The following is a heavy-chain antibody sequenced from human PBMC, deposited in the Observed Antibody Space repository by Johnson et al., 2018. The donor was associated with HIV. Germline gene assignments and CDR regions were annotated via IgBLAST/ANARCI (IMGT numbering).Heavy chain of an antibody. J-gene: IGHJ3*02. D-gene: IGHD2-15*01. V-gene: IGHV3-20*04. CDR3: ARVPWSLDAFDI. Sequence: VQLVESGGGVVQPGGSLRLSCVASGFTFDDYDMSWVRQAPGKGLEWVSGINWNGGKTGYADSVKGRFTIYRDNAKNSLYLQMNSLRAEDTAVYYCARVPWSLDAFDIWGQGTMVTVSS. CDR2: INWNGGKT. CDR1: GFTFDDYD.